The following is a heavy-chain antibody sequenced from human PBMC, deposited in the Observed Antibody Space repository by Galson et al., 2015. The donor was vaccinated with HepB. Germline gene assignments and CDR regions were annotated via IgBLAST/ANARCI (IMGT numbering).Heavy chain of an antibody. Sequence: SLRLSCAASGFTFKNYAMSWVRQAPGKGLEWVSSISGSGGSTYYADSVKGRFTISRDKSKNTLFLQMSSLRAEDTALYYCAKEQNLVPTSIDYWGQGPLITVSS. CDR1: GFTFKNYA. CDR2: ISGSGGST. D-gene: IGHD4/OR15-4a*01. V-gene: IGHV3-23*01. CDR3: AKEQNLVPTSIDY. J-gene: IGHJ4*02.